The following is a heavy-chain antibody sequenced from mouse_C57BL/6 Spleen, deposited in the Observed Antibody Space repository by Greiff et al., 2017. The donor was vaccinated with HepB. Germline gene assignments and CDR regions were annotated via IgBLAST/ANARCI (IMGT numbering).Heavy chain of an antibody. D-gene: IGHD4-1*01. V-gene: IGHV1-15*01. CDR3: TRRWDGYAMDY. CDR1: GYTFTDYE. CDR2: IDPETGGT. Sequence: VQLQQSGAELVRPGASVTLSCKASGYTFTDYEMHWVKQTPVHGLEWIGAIDPETGGTAYNQKFKGKAILTADKSSSTAYMELRSLTSEDSAVYYCTRRWDGYAMDYWGQGTSVTVSS. J-gene: IGHJ4*01.